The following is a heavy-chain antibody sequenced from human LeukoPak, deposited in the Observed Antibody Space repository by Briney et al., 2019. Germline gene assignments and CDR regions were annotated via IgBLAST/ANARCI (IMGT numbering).Heavy chain of an antibody. V-gene: IGHV3-11*01. CDR3: ARELRFPRGDS. CDR1: GFTFSDYY. D-gene: IGHD3-3*01. Sequence: GGSLRLSCAASGFTFSDYYMTWIRQAPRKGLEWVSYISSSGSTIYYADSVKGRFTISRDNAKNSLYLQMNSLRAEDTAVYYCARELRFPRGDSWGQGTLVTVSS. J-gene: IGHJ4*02. CDR2: ISSSGSTI.